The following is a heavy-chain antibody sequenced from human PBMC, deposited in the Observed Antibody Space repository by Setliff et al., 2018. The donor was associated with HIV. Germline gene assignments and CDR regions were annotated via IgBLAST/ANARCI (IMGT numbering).Heavy chain of an antibody. CDR1: GGSIRSRDYS. CDR3: ARRGAAMVLNWFDP. D-gene: IGHD5-18*01. J-gene: IGHJ5*02. CDR2: LPHSGAT. V-gene: IGHV4-39*01. Sequence: SETLSLTCTVSGGSIRSRDYSWGWIRQPPGKGLEWIVSLPHSGATFYNPSLRSRVTTSEDTSKNQFSLRLSSVTAADTAVYYCARRGAAMVLNWFDPWGQGTLVTVSS.